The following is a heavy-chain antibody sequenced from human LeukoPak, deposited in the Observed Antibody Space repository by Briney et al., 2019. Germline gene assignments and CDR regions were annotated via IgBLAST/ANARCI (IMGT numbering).Heavy chain of an antibody. CDR2: ISSTSIYT. D-gene: IGHD6-13*01. CDR3: AREDGYSSSWYSDY. J-gene: IGHJ4*02. V-gene: IGHV3-11*05. Sequence: PGGSLRLSCAASGFTFSDYYMSWIRQAPGKGLEWVSDISSTSIYTNYADSVKGRFTISRDNAKNSLYLRMNSLRAEDTAVYYCAREDGYSSSWYSDYWGQGTLVTVSS. CDR1: GFTFSDYY.